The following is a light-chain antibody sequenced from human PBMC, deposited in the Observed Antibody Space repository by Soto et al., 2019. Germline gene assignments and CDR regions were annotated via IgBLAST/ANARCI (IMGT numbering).Light chain of an antibody. J-gene: IGKJ5*01. V-gene: IGKV1-39*01. CDR3: QQSYSIPPIT. Sequence: DIQMTQSPSSLSASVGDRVTITCRASQSISNNLNWYQQKPGKAPKLLIYAASSLQSGVPSRFSGSGSGTDFTLTISSLQREDFATYYCQQSYSIPPITFGQGTRLEI. CDR2: AAS. CDR1: QSISNN.